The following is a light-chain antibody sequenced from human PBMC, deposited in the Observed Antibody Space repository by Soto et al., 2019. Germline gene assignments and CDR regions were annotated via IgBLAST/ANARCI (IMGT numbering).Light chain of an antibody. CDR2: GAS. CDR1: QSVSFN. V-gene: IGKV3-15*01. J-gene: IGKJ1*01. Sequence: EIVMTQSPATLSVSPGERATLSCRASQSVSFNLAWYQQKPGQAPRLLIYGASTRATGIPGRFSGTGSGREFTLTFRSLQFEDFGVYYCQHYGGWPPETFGQGTKGEFK. CDR3: QHYGGWPPET.